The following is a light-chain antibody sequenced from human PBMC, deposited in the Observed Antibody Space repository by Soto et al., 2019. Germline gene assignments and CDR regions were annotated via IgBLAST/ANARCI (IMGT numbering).Light chain of an antibody. V-gene: IGKV1-39*01. CDR3: QQSYSTPRT. J-gene: IGKJ1*01. Sequence: DIQMTQSPSSLSASVGARVTITCRASQSISNFLNWYQQKPGKAPKLLIYAASSFQSGVPSRFSGSGSGTDFTLTISSLQPEDFATYYCQQSYSTPRTFGQGTKVDIK. CDR1: QSISNF. CDR2: AAS.